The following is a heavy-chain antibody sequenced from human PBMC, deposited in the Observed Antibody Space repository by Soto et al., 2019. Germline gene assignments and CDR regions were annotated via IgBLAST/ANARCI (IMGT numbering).Heavy chain of an antibody. Sequence: GESLKISCKGSGYSFTSYWISWVRQMPGKGLEWMGRIDPSDSYTNYSPSFQGHVTISADKSISTAYLQWSSLKASDTAMYYCARLPWIRGTQESHYYYYGMDVWGQGTTVTVSS. CDR3: ARLPWIRGTQESHYYYYGMDV. D-gene: IGHD1-1*01. J-gene: IGHJ6*02. V-gene: IGHV5-10-1*01. CDR1: GYSFTSYW. CDR2: IDPSDSYT.